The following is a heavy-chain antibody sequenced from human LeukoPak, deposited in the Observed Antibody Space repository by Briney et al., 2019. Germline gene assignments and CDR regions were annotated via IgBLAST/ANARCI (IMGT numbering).Heavy chain of an antibody. D-gene: IGHD1-14*01. CDR3: VREPQAEYYFDY. CDR2: INSDGSST. V-gene: IGHV3-74*01. J-gene: IGHJ4*02. CDR1: GFTFSSYW. Sequence: PGGSLRLSCAASGFTFSSYWMHWVRQAPGKGLVWVSRINSDGSSTTYADSVKGRFTISRDNAKSTLYLQMNSLGAEDTAVYYCVREPQAEYYFDYWGQGTLVTVSS.